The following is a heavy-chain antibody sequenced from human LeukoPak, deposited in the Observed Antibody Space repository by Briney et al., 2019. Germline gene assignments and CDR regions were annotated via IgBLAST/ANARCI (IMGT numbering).Heavy chain of an antibody. J-gene: IGHJ5*02. CDR2: IYHSGST. D-gene: IGHD6-13*01. CDR1: GGSISSGYY. Sequence: SSQTLSLTCTVSGGSISSGYYWGWIRQPPGKGLEWIGSIYHSGSTYYNPSLKSRVTISVDTSKNQFSLKLSSVTAADTAVYFCARAYRSSWYANWFDPWGQGTLVTVSS. CDR3: ARAYRSSWYANWFDP. V-gene: IGHV4-38-2*02.